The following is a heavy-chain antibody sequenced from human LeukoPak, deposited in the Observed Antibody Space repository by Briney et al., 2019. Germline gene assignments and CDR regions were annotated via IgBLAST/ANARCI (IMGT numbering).Heavy chain of an antibody. CDR2: IYYSGST. CDR1: GGSISSYY. CDR3: ARGIVGATHLDY. V-gene: IGHV4-59*01. D-gene: IGHD1-26*01. Sequence: SETLSLTGTVSGGSISSYYWSWIRQPPGKGLDWIGYIYYSGSTNYNPSLKSRVTISVDTSKNQFSLKLSSVTAADTAVYYCARGIVGATHLDYWGQGTLVTVSS. J-gene: IGHJ4*02.